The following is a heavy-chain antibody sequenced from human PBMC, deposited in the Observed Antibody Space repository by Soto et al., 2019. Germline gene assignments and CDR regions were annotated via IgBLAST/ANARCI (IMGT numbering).Heavy chain of an antibody. CDR3: ARGRYGDY. CDR1: GYDFTTYG. D-gene: IGHD1-1*01. V-gene: IGHV1-18*01. Sequence: QVHLVQSGAEVKKPGASVKVSCKGSGYDFTTYGITWVRQAPGQGLEWMAWISAHNGNTDYAQKLQGRVTVTRDTSTSTAYMELRRLRTDDTAGYCCARGRYGDYWGQGALVTVSS. J-gene: IGHJ4*02. CDR2: ISAHNGNT.